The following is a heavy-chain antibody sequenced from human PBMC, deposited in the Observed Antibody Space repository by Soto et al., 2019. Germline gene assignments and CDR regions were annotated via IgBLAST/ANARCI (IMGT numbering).Heavy chain of an antibody. CDR2: ISGSGGST. V-gene: IGHV3-23*01. D-gene: IGHD3-16*02. CDR3: AKVSGFYYDYIWGSYHDY. CDR1: GFTFSSYA. Sequence: GGSLRLSCAASGFTFSSYAMSWVRQAPGKGLEWVSAISGSGGSTYYADSVKGRFTISRDNSKNTLYLQMNSLRAEDTAVYYCAKVSGFYYDYIWGSYHDYWGQGTLVTVSS. J-gene: IGHJ4*02.